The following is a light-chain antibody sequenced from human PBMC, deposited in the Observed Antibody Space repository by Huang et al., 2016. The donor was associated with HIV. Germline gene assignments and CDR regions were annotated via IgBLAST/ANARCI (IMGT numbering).Light chain of an antibody. V-gene: IGKV3-15*01. CDR1: QSVSSN. Sequence: EIVMTQSPATLSVSPGERATLSCRASQSVSSNLAWSQHKPGQAPRLLIYGASTRATGIPARFSGSGSGTEFTLTISSLQSEDFAVYYCQQYYNWPYTFGQGTKLEIK. J-gene: IGKJ2*01. CDR2: GAS. CDR3: QQYYNWPYT.